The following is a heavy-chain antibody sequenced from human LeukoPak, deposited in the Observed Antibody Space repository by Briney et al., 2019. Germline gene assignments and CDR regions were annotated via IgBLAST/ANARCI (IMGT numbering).Heavy chain of an antibody. V-gene: IGHV1-2*02. J-gene: IGHJ4*02. D-gene: IGHD1-26*01. CDR2: INPNSGGT. CDR1: GYTFTGYY. CDR3: ARERKGELLLFDY. Sequence: ASVKVSCKASGYTFTGYYMHWVRQAPGQGLKWMGWINPNSGGTNYAQKFQGRVTMTRDTSISTAYMELSRLRSDDTAVYYCARERKGELLLFDYWGQGTLVTVSS.